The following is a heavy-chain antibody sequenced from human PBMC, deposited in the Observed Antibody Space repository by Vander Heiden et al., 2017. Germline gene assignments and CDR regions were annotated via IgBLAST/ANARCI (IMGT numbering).Heavy chain of an antibody. J-gene: IGHJ6*02. CDR3: ARDRDIVVVVAATYYYYGMDV. CDR1: GFTFSSYE. V-gene: IGHV3-48*03. CDR2: ISSSGSTI. D-gene: IGHD2-15*01. Sequence: EVQLVESGGGLVQPGGSLRLSCAASGFTFSSYEMNWVRQAPGKGLEWVSYISSSGSTIYYAYSVKGRFTISRDNAKNSLYLQMNSLRAEDTAVYYCARDRDIVVVVAATYYYYGMDVWGQGTTVTVSS.